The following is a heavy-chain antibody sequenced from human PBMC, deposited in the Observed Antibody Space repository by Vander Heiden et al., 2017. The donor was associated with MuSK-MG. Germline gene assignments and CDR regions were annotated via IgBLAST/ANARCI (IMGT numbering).Heavy chain of an antibody. V-gene: IGHV3-23*01. CDR3: AKVMRGYRYGCYSN. Sequence: EVQLLDSGGGLVQPGGSLRPLCATAVFTFANYAMGWVRQGPRKGLEWVSTIGDGGRGTDFADSVKGRFTISRDNSKNTVYLQLNSLRAEDGALYCCAKVMRGYRYGCYSNWGQGTLVTVSS. J-gene: IGHJ4*02. CDR2: IGDGGRGT. CDR1: VFTFANYA. D-gene: IGHD5-18*01.